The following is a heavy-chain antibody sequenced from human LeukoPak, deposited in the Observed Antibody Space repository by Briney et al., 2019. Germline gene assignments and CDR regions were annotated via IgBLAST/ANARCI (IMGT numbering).Heavy chain of an antibody. CDR2: ISASGGST. Sequence: QPGGSLRLSCAASGFTFSSYAMSWVRQAPGKGLEWVSAISASGGSTYYADSVKGRFTISRDNSKNTLYLQMNSLRADDTAVYYCARGGATVTTYWFDPWGQGTLVTVSS. V-gene: IGHV3-23*01. CDR1: GFTFSSYA. D-gene: IGHD4-17*01. CDR3: ARGGATVTTYWFDP. J-gene: IGHJ5*02.